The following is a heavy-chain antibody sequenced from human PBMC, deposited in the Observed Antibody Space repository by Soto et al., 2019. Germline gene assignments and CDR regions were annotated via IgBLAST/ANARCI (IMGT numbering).Heavy chain of an antibody. CDR2: ISSSSSTI. CDR1: GVSFSSYS. CDR3: AISPWDSSWTTYFDY. V-gene: IGHV3-48*02. D-gene: IGHD6-13*01. Sequence: GGSLRLSCAASGVSFSSYSMYWVRQAPGKGLEWVSYISSSSSTIYYADSVKGRFTISRDNAKNSLYLQMNSLRDEDTAVYYCAISPWDSSWTTYFDYRAQRTLVTVS. J-gene: IGHJ4*02.